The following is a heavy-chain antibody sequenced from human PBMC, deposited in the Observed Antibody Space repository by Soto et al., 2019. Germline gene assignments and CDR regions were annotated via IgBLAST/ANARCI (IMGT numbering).Heavy chain of an antibody. CDR1: GYTFSTYA. CDR2: INGGNGHT. Sequence: GASVNVSCKASGYTFSTYALHWVRQAPGQGLEWMGWINGGNGHTRYSQKFKDRVTISRDTPASTAYMELSGLRSEDTAVYYCARGKGMEENYYHYGMDVWGQGTTVTVSS. CDR3: ARGKGMEENYYHYGMDV. D-gene: IGHD1-1*01. J-gene: IGHJ6*02. V-gene: IGHV1-3*01.